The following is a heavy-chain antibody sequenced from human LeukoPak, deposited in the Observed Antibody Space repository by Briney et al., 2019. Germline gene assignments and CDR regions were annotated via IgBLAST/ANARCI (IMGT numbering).Heavy chain of an antibody. CDR1: GFAFSSYG. CDR2: IHYDSSTE. V-gene: IGHV3-30*02. J-gene: IGHJ3*02. D-gene: IGHD2-8*01. Sequence: QTGGSLRLSCAASGFAFSSYGMHWVRQAPGKGLEWVAYIHYDSSTEDYADSVKGRFTLSRDSAKNTLYLQMNSLRGEDTAVYYCVREDRILLGNDAFDIWGQGTMVTVSS. CDR3: VREDRILLGNDAFDI.